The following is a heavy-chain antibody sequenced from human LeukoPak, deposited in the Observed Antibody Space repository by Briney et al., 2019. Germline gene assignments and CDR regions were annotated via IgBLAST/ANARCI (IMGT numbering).Heavy chain of an antibody. D-gene: IGHD4-17*01. Sequence: SQTLSLTCTVSDGSISSGGYYWSWIRQHPGKGLEWIGYIYYSGSTYYNPSLKSRVTISVDTSKNQFSLKLSSVTAADTAVYYCARDGSGDYYFDYWGQGTLVTVSS. CDR2: IYYSGST. J-gene: IGHJ4*02. CDR3: ARDGSGDYYFDY. CDR1: DGSISSGGYY. V-gene: IGHV4-31*03.